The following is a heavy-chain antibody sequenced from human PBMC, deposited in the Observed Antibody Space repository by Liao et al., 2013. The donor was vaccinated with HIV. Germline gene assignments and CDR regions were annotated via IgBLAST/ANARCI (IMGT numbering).Heavy chain of an antibody. CDR3: AREGYDSSGYHYYFDY. V-gene: IGHV4-4*07. Sequence: QVQLQESGPGLVKPSETLSLTCTVSGGSISSYYWSWIRQPAGKGLEWIGRVYTSGRTDYNPSLKSRVTMSVDTSKNQFSLNLTSVTAADTAVYHCAREGYDSSGYHYYFDYWGRGNPGHRLL. CDR2: VYTSGRT. J-gene: IGHJ4*02. D-gene: IGHD3-22*01. CDR1: GGSISSYY.